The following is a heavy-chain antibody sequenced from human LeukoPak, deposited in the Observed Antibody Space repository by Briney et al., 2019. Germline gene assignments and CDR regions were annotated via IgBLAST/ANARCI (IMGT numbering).Heavy chain of an antibody. CDR2: IYYSGST. Sequence: PSETLSLTCTVSGGSISSGGYYWSWIRQHPGKGLEWIGYIYYSGSTYYNPSLKSRVTISVDTSKNQFSLKLSPVTAADTAVYYCARAPGRTADYYDSSGPRWFDPWGQGTLVTVSS. CDR3: ARAPGRTADYYDSSGPRWFDP. V-gene: IGHV4-31*03. J-gene: IGHJ5*02. CDR1: GGSISSGGYY. D-gene: IGHD3-22*01.